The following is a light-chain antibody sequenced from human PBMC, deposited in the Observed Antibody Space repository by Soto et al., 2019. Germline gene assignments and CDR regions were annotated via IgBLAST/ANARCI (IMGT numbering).Light chain of an antibody. V-gene: IGLV2-14*01. CDR1: SSDVGGYNY. J-gene: IGLJ2*01. CDR3: SSYTSSSTLVV. Sequence: QSVLTQPASVSGSPGQSITISCTGTSSDVGGYNYVSWYQHHPGKAPKVMIYEVSNRPSGVSNRFSGSKSGNTASLTISGLQDEDEADYYCSSYTSSSTLVVFGGGTKLTVL. CDR2: EVS.